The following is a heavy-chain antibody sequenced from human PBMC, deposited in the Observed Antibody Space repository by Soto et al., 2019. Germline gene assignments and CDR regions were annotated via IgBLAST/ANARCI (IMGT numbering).Heavy chain of an antibody. J-gene: IGHJ4*02. V-gene: IGHV4-59*01. D-gene: IGHD2-2*01. CDR1: GGSMRSYY. CDR2: IHDSGIT. Sequence: PSETLSLTCSVSGGSMRSYYWSWIRQPPGKGLEWIGYIHDSGITDYNPSLKSRATISIDTFRNQISLNLHSVTVADTAVYYCAREYAFSSDYWGQGTVVTVSS. CDR3: AREYAFSSDY.